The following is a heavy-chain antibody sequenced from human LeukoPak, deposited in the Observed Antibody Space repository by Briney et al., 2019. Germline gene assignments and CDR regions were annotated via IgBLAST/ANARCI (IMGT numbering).Heavy chain of an antibody. V-gene: IGHV4-59*01. J-gene: IGHJ3*02. Sequence: PSETLSLTCTVSGGSISSYYWSWIRQPPGKGLEGIGYIYYSGSTNYNPSLKSRVTISVDTSKNQFSLKLSSVTAADTAVYYCASSIAAAGSDAFDIWGQGTMVTVSS. CDR3: ASSIAAAGSDAFDI. D-gene: IGHD6-13*01. CDR2: IYYSGST. CDR1: GGSISSYY.